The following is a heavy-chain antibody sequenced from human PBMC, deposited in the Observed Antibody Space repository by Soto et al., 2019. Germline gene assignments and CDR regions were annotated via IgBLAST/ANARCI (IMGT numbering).Heavy chain of an antibody. CDR2: IYYSGST. CDR1: GGSISSYY. Sequence: QVQLQESGPGLVKPSETLSLTCTVSGGSISSYYWSWIRQPPGKGLEWIGYIYYSGSTNYNPSLKCRVTIPVATSKNPCSLKLRSVTAADTAVYYCARAWGYYFDYWGQGTLVTVSS. CDR3: ARAWGYYFDY. V-gene: IGHV4-59*01. D-gene: IGHD3-16*01. J-gene: IGHJ4*02.